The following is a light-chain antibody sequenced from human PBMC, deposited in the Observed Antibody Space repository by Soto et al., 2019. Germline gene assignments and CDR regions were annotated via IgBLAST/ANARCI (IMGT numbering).Light chain of an antibody. CDR3: QPCPTYPMT. CDR1: QDFSNY. CDR2: TAS. V-gene: IGKV1-9*01. Sequence: DSRLAQNRSYLCGSGGDRITMTCRASQDFSNYLAWYQQKPGKAPNLLIHTASSLQTGVPSRFSGSGSGTEFTFIISSLKPDEFVTYSRQPCPTYPMTLGQGTRLEIK. J-gene: IGKJ5*01.